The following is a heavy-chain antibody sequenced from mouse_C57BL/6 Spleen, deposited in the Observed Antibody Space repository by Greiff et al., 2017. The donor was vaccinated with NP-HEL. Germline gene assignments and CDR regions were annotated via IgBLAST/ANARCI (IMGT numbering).Heavy chain of an antibody. V-gene: IGHV14-4*01. J-gene: IGHJ2*01. CDR1: GFNIKDDY. Sequence: EVKLQESGAELVRPGASVKLSCTASGFNIKDDYMHWVKQRPEQGLEWIGWIDPENGDTEYASKFQGKATITADTSSNTAYLQLSSLTSEDTAVYYCTTNGYLFFDYWGQGTTLTVSS. D-gene: IGHD2-2*01. CDR2: IDPENGDT. CDR3: TTNGYLFFDY.